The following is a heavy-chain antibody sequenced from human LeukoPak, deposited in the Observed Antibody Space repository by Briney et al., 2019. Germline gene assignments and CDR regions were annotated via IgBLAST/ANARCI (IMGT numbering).Heavy chain of an antibody. Sequence: SVKVSCKASGGTFSSYAISWVRQAPGQGLEWMGGIIPIFGTANYAQKFQGRVTITADESTSTAYMELSRLRSDDTAVYYCARDHFPGSSGWYSLLVWGQGTLVTVSS. J-gene: IGHJ4*02. CDR2: IIPIFGTA. CDR1: GGTFSSYA. D-gene: IGHD6-19*01. CDR3: ARDHFPGSSGWYSLLV. V-gene: IGHV1-69*13.